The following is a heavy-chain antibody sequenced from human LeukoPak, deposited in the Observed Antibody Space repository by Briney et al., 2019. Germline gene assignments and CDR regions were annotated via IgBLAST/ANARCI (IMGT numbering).Heavy chain of an antibody. Sequence: GASVKVSCKASGYTFTNYDINWVRQATGQGLEWMGWMNPNSGNTGYAQKFQGRVTITRNASISTAYTELSSLRSEDTAVYYCARVSISSDYWGQGTLVTVSS. D-gene: IGHD6-13*01. CDR1: GYTFTNYD. CDR3: ARVSISSDY. J-gene: IGHJ4*02. V-gene: IGHV1-8*03. CDR2: MNPNSGNT.